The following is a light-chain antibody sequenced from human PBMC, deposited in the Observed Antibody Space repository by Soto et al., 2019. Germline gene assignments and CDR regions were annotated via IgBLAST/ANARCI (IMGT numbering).Light chain of an antibody. CDR1: QSVSSN. V-gene: IGKV3-15*01. CDR2: GAS. Sequence: EIVMTQSPATLSVSPGERATLSCRASQSVSSNLAWYQQKPGQAPRLLIYGASTMATGIPARFSGSGSGTEFTLTISSLQSEDFALYYCQQYNNWPPRYTFGQGTKLEIK. J-gene: IGKJ2*01. CDR3: QQYNNWPPRYT.